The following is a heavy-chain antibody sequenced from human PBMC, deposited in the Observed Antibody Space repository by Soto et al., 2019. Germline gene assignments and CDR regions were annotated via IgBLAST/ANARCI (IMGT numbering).Heavy chain of an antibody. CDR2: IYYSGST. Sequence: ASETLSLTCTVSGGSISSSSYYWGWIRQPPGKGLEWIGSIYYSGSTYYNPSLKSRVTISVDTSKNQFSLKLSSVTAADTAVYYCANGESSGWYPRADYWGQGTLVTVSS. V-gene: IGHV4-39*01. J-gene: IGHJ4*02. CDR3: ANGESSGWYPRADY. CDR1: GGSISSSSYY. D-gene: IGHD6-19*01.